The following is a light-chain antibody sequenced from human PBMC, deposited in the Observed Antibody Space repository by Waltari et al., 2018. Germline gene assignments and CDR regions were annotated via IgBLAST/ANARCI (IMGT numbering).Light chain of an antibody. CDR2: YTS. J-gene: IGKJ1*01. Sequence: EIVLTQSPGTLSLSPGERATLSCRASQSVTRTLAWYPQKPGQAPRLLIYYTSSRATGIPYRFSGSGFGTDFSLTISRLEPEDFAVYYCQKYGTLPATFGQGTKVEIK. CDR3: QKYGTLPAT. V-gene: IGKV3-20*01. CDR1: QSVTRT.